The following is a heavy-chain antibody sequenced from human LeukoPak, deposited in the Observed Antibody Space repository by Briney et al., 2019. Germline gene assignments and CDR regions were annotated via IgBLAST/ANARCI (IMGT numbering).Heavy chain of an antibody. CDR2: IIPIFGTA. CDR1: GGTFRSYA. D-gene: IGHD3-3*02. V-gene: IGHV1-69*13. J-gene: IGHJ6*02. CDR3: ARDRPLVFHFWSGTQLDYYYGMDV. Sequence: SVKVSCKASGGTFRSYAISWVRQAPGQGLEWMGGIIPIFGTANYAQKFQGRVTITADEPTSTAYMELSSLRSEDTAVYYCARDRPLVFHFWSGTQLDYYYGMDVWGQGTTVTVSS.